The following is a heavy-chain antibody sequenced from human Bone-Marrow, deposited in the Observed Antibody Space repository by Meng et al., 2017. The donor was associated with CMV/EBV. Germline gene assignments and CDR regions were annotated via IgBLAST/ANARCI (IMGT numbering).Heavy chain of an antibody. CDR3: ARGGGILIFGVGYPYYFDY. CDR1: GFTFGSYE. V-gene: IGHV3-48*03. J-gene: IGHJ4*02. D-gene: IGHD3-3*01. CDR2: ISRSGDIK. Sequence: GGSRRLSCEASGFTFGSYEMNWVRQAPGKGLEWISYISRSGDIKYYADSVKGRLTISRDNGNNSLYLHMDSLRAEDTAVNYCARGGGILIFGVGYPYYFDYWGQGVLVTVSS.